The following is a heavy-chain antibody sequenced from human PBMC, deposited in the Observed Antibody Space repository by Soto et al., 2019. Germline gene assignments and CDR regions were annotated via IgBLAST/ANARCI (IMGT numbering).Heavy chain of an antibody. J-gene: IGHJ3*02. V-gene: IGHV3-23*01. D-gene: IGHD6-19*01. CDR2: ISGSGGTT. Sequence: EVQLLESGGGLVQPGGSLRLSCAASGFTFSSYAMSWVRQAPGKGLEWVSAISGSGGTTYYADSVKGRFTFSRENSKSTLYLQMNSLRAEDTAVYYCAKTANGWFSAFDIWGQGTMVTVSS. CDR3: AKTANGWFSAFDI. CDR1: GFTFSSYA.